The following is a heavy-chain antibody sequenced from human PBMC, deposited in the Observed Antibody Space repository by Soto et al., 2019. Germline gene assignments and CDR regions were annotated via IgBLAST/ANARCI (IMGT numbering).Heavy chain of an antibody. J-gene: IGHJ5*02. CDR2: IIPIFGTA. CDR1: GGTFSSYA. V-gene: IGHV1-69*12. CDR3: ARGPQLTGTTYLNWFDP. Sequence: QVQLVQSGAEVKKPGSSVKVSCKASGGTFSSYAISWVRQAPGKGLGWMGGIIPIFGTANYAQKFQGRVTITADESTSTAYLELSSLRSEDTSVYYCARGPQLTGTTYLNWFDPWGQGTLVTVSS. D-gene: IGHD1-20*01.